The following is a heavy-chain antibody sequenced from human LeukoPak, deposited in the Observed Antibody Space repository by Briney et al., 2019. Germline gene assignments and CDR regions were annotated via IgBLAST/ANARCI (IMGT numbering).Heavy chain of an antibody. D-gene: IGHD6-25*01. CDR2: ISWNSGSI. CDR3: AKVLAGYYYHGMDV. V-gene: IGHV3-9*01. CDR1: GFTFDDYI. J-gene: IGHJ6*02. Sequence: GGSLRLSCAASGFTFDDYIMHWVRQAPGKGLEWASGISWNSGSIGYADSVKGRFTISRDNAKNSLYLQMNSLRAEDTALYYCAKVLAGYYYHGMDVWGQGTTVTVSS.